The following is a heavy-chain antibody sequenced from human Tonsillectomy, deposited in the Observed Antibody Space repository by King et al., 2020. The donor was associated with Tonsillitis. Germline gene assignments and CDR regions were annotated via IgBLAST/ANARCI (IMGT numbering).Heavy chain of an antibody. J-gene: IGHJ3*02. CDR3: ARDRGDTYYYDTGPDAFDI. CDR1: GFTFSSYA. CDR2: ISYDGSNK. D-gene: IGHD3-22*01. Sequence: VQLVESGGGVVQPGRSLRLPCAASGFTFSSYAMHWVRQAPGKGLEWVAVISYDGSNKYYADSVKGRFTISRDNSKNTLYLQMNSLRPEDTAVYYCARDRGDTYYYDTGPDAFDIWGQGTMVTVSS. V-gene: IGHV3-30*04.